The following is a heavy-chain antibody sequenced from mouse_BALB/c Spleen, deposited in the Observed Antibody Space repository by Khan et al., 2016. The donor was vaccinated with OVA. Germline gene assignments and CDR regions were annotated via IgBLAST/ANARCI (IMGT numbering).Heavy chain of an antibody. CDR3: ARGNYYGYYFDY. V-gene: IGHV3-2*02. J-gene: IGHJ2*01. D-gene: IGHD1-1*01. CDR1: GYSITSDYA. CDR2: ISYSGVT. Sequence: VQLKQSGPGLVKPSQSLSLTCTVTGYSITSDYAWNWIRQFPGNKLEWMGYISYSGVTSYTPSLKSRISITRDTSKNQSFLPFNSVNTEDTATYYCARGNYYGYYFDYWGQGTTLTVSS.